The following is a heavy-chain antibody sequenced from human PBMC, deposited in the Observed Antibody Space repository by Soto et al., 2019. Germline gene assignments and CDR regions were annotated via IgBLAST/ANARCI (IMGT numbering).Heavy chain of an antibody. D-gene: IGHD2-2*01. V-gene: IGHV4-4*02. CDR3: ARMPYSYSAVDV. CDR2: IHHDGGT. J-gene: IGHJ6*02. Sequence: QVQLQESGPGLVEPAGTLSLTCAVSGGPIRSYNWWSWVRQPPGKGLEWIGEIHHDGGTNYNTSLKSRVTISLDNAKNHLSLNLNSVTAAAAAIFYCARMPYSYSAVDVWGQGTTVTASS. CDR1: GGPIRSYNW.